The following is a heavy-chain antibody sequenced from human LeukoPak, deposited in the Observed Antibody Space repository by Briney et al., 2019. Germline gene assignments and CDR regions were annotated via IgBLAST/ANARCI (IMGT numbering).Heavy chain of an antibody. CDR2: ISYDGSNK. CDR1: GFTFSSYA. V-gene: IGHV3-30-3*01. Sequence: PGGSLRLSGAASGFTFSSYAMHWVRQAPGKGLEWVAVISYDGSNKYYADSVKGRFTISRDNSKNTLYLQMNSLRAEDTAVYYCARVADDYWGQGTLVTVSS. CDR3: ARVADDY. D-gene: IGHD2-15*01. J-gene: IGHJ4*02.